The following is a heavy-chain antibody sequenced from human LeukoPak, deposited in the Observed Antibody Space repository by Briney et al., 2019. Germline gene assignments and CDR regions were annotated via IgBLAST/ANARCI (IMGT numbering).Heavy chain of an antibody. Sequence: TSETLSLTCTVSGGSISSGSYYWSWIRQPAGKGLEWIGRIFPGGRTDYNPSFESRGAMSVDPSNNQFSLRLSSVTAADTAVYYCSRGGVYYNFWSGYDYWGQGTLVTVSS. CDR1: GGSISSGSYY. J-gene: IGHJ4*02. D-gene: IGHD3-3*01. CDR3: SRGGVYYNFWSGYDY. V-gene: IGHV4-61*02. CDR2: IFPGGRT.